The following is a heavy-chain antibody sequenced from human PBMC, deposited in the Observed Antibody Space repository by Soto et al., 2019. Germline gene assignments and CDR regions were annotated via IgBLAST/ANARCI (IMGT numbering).Heavy chain of an antibody. Sequence: PSETLSLTCAVYGGSFSGYYWSWIRQPPGKGLEWIGEINHSGSTNYNPSLKSRVTISVDTSKNQFSPKLSSVTAADTAVYYCARVCLRVSPQGMYYDFWSGYYNYYYYGMDVWGQGTTVTVSS. V-gene: IGHV4-34*01. CDR2: INHSGST. CDR3: ARVCLRVSPQGMYYDFWSGYYNYYYYGMDV. J-gene: IGHJ6*02. CDR1: GGSFSGYY. D-gene: IGHD3-3*01.